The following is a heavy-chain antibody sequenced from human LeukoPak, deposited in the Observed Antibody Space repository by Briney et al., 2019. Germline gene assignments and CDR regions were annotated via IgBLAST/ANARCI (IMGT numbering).Heavy chain of an antibody. Sequence: SETLSLTCTVSGGSISSYYWSWIRQPPGKGLEWIGYIYYSGSTNYNPSLKSRVTISVDTSKNQFSLKLSSVTAADTAVYYCARLTRLRTSVVTARYYFDYWGQGTLVTVSS. CDR1: GGSISSYY. D-gene: IGHD2-21*02. V-gene: IGHV4-59*08. J-gene: IGHJ4*02. CDR3: ARLTRLRTSVVTARYYFDY. CDR2: IYYSGST.